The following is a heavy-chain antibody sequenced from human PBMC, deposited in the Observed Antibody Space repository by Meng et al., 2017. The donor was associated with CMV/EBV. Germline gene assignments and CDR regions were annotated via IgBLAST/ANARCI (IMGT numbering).Heavy chain of an antibody. CDR2: IYPSGST. D-gene: IGHD4-17*01. J-gene: IGHJ4*02. CDR3: ARGPEVDYGDYVGLDY. V-gene: IGHV4-4*07. Sequence: PRYSVPGLSRPSGTLALPRTCSGGSSSSYYWDWVRQPAGKGLEWIGRIYPSGSTNYNPSLKSRVTMSVDTSKNQFSLKLSSVTAADTAVYYCARGPEVDYGDYVGLDYWGQGTLVTVSS. CDR1: GGSSSSYY.